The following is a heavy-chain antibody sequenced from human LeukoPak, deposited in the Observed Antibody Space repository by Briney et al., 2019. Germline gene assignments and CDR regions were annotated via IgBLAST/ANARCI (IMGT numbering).Heavy chain of an antibody. Sequence: GASVKVSCKASGYTFTSYDINWVRQAGGQGLEWMGWMNPNSGNTGYAQKFQGRVTMTRNTSISTAYMELSSLRSEDTAVYYCARGAYYYGSGSYYLLDYWGQGTLVTVSS. V-gene: IGHV1-8*01. CDR2: MNPNSGNT. CDR1: GYTFTSYD. D-gene: IGHD3-10*01. CDR3: ARGAYYYGSGSYYLLDY. J-gene: IGHJ4*02.